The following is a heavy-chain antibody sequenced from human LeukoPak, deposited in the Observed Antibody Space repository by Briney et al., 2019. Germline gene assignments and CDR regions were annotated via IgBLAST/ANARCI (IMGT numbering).Heavy chain of an antibody. D-gene: IGHD3-22*01. Sequence: ASVKVSCKASGYTFTGYYMHWVRQAPGQGLGWMGWINPNSGGTNYAQKFQGRVTMTRDTSISTAYMKLSRLRSDDTAVHYCARDHGPNYYDSSGSSYNWFDPWGQGTLVTVSS. V-gene: IGHV1-2*02. CDR3: ARDHGPNYYDSSGSSYNWFDP. J-gene: IGHJ5*02. CDR1: GYTFTGYY. CDR2: INPNSGGT.